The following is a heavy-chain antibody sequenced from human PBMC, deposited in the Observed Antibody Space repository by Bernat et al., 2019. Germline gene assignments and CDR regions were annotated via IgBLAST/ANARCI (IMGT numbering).Heavy chain of an antibody. J-gene: IGHJ4*02. V-gene: IGHV1-18*01. CDR1: GYTFTTYG. D-gene: IGHD2-2*01. CDR3: AKTPARAHCSSTSCYGDY. CDR2: ISAYNGNT. Sequence: QVQLVQSGAEVKKPGASVKVSCKASGYTFTTYGISWVRQAPGQGLEWMGWISAYNGNTNYAQKLQGRVTMTTDTSTSTAYMGLRSLRSDDTAVYYCAKTPARAHCSSTSCYGDYWGQGTLVTVSS.